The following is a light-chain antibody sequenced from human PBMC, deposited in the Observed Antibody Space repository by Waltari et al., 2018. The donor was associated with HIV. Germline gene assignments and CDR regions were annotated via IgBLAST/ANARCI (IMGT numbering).Light chain of an antibody. V-gene: IGKV3-20*01. J-gene: IGKJ1*01. CDR3: QQYGNSGT. CDR1: QSLSSNY. CDR2: GAA. Sequence: DIVLTQSPGTLSLYPGERAPLSCRASQSLSSNYLAWYPQKPGQAPRLLIHGAASRATGIPDRLSGSGSETDFTLTISRLEPEDFAVYYCQQYGNSGTFGQGTKVEIK.